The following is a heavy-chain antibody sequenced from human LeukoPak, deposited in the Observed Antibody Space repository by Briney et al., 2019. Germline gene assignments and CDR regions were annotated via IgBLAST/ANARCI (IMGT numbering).Heavy chain of an antibody. Sequence: SVKVSCKASGGTLSTYGISWVRQAPGQGLEWMGALIPIFGTPTYAQRFQGRLTITTDESTSTAYMELSSLRSEDTALYHCASRHTKLSHFDWDIDYWGQGTLITVTS. V-gene: IGHV1-69*05. J-gene: IGHJ4*02. CDR2: LIPIFGTP. CDR3: ASRHTKLSHFDWDIDY. D-gene: IGHD3-9*01. CDR1: GGTLSTYG.